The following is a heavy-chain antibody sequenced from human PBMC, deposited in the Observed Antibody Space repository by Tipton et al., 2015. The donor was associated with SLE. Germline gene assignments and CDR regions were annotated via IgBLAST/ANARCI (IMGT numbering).Heavy chain of an antibody. Sequence: SLRLSCAASGFTFSSYAMSWVRQAPGKGLEWVSAISGSGGSTYYADSVKGRFTISRDNSKNTLYLQMNSLRAEDTAVYYCAKRGSSWYYFDYWGQGPLVTVSS. CDR2: ISGSGGST. D-gene: IGHD6-13*01. V-gene: IGHV3-23*01. CDR1: GFTFSSYA. CDR3: AKRGSSWYYFDY. J-gene: IGHJ4*02.